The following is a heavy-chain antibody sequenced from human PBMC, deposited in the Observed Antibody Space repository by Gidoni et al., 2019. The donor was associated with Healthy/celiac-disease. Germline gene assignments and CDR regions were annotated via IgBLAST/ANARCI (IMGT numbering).Heavy chain of an antibody. J-gene: IGHJ5*02. Sequence: QLQLQDSGPGLVKPSDTLSLTCTVSGGSISSSSYYWGLIRQPPGKGLEWIGSIYYSGSTYHNPSLKSRVTISVDTSKNQFSLKLSSVTAADTAVYYCASSQLPPHNWFDPWGQGTLVTVSS. CDR1: GGSISSSSYY. D-gene: IGHD2-2*01. CDR2: IYYSGST. V-gene: IGHV4-39*01. CDR3: ASSQLPPHNWFDP.